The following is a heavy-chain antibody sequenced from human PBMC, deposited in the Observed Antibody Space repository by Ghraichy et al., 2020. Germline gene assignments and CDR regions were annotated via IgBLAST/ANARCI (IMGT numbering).Heavy chain of an antibody. D-gene: IGHD2-2*02. Sequence: ASAKVSCKASGYTFTSYGISWVRQAPGQGLEWMGWISAYSGNTNYAQKLQGRVTMTTDTSTSTAYMELRSLRSDDTAVYYCARVKTGYCTSTSCYTGFWFDPWGQGTLVTVSS. V-gene: IGHV1-18*04. CDR2: ISAYSGNT. J-gene: IGHJ5*02. CDR3: ARVKTGYCTSTSCYTGFWFDP. CDR1: GYTFTSYG.